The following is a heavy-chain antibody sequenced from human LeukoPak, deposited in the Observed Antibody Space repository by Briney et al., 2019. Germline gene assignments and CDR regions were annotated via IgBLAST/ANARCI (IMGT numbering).Heavy chain of an antibody. D-gene: IGHD4-17*01. CDR3: AKAHYGDYRYDAFDI. CDR2: ISYDGSNK. J-gene: IGHJ3*02. V-gene: IGHV3-30*18. Sequence: PGRSLRLSCAASGFTFSSCGMHWVRQAPGKGLEWVAVISYDGSNKYYADSVKGRFTISRDNSKNTLYLQMNSLRAEDTAVYYCAKAHYGDYRYDAFDIWGQGTMVTVSS. CDR1: GFTFSSCG.